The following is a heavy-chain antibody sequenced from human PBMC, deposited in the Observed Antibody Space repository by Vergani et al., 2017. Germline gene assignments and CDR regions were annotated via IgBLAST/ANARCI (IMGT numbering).Heavy chain of an antibody. Sequence: QLQLQESGPGLVKPSGTLSLTCSVTGGSFFNRRYYWGWIRQPPGKGLEWIGSMDYNGRAYYTPSLMRRVAISIDTSKMQFSLKLYSLTAADTAIYYCARHVTQDYYNDSDYFDYWGLGTLVTVSS. J-gene: IGHJ4*02. CDR2: MDYNGRA. CDR1: GGSFFNRRYY. V-gene: IGHV4-39*01. CDR3: ARHVTQDYYNDSDYFDY. D-gene: IGHD3-22*01.